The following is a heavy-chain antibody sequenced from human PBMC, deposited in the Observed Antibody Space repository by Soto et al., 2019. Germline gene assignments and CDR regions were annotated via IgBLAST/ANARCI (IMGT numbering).Heavy chain of an antibody. CDR1: GGSISSYY. J-gene: IGHJ4*02. CDR2: IYYSGST. V-gene: IGHV4-59*01. D-gene: IGHD1-26*01. CDR3: ARVVGNYFDY. Sequence: SETLSLTCTVSGGSISSYYWSWTRQPPGKGLEWIGYIYYSGSTNYNPSLTSRVTISVDTSKNQFSLKLSSVTAADTAVYYCARVVGNYFDYWGQGTLVTVSS.